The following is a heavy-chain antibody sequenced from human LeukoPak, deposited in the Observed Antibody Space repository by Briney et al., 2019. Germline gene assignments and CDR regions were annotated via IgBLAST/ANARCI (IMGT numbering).Heavy chain of an antibody. CDR2: IRNKANSYTT. V-gene: IGHV3-72*01. Sequence: GGSLRLSCAASGFTFSDHYMDWVRQALEKGLKWVGHIRNKANSYTTEYAASVKGRFTISRDDSKNSLYLQMNSLKTEDTAVYYCARGGSSSSWYPFDYWGQGTLVTVSS. D-gene: IGHD6-13*01. CDR1: GFTFSDHY. J-gene: IGHJ4*02. CDR3: ARGGSSSSWYPFDY.